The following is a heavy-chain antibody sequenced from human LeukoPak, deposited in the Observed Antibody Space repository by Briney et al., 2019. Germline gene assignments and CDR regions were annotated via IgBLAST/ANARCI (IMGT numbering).Heavy chain of an antibody. CDR2: INPSVGSA. Sequence: ASVEVSCKASGYTFSNYYMHWVRQAPGQGLEWMGIINPSVGSASSAQKFQGRVTMTGDTSTSTVYMELSSLRSDDTAVYYCARDYHGSGSLTTFDYWGQGTLVTVSS. CDR3: ARDYHGSGSLTTFDY. CDR1: GYTFSNYY. V-gene: IGHV1-46*01. D-gene: IGHD3-10*01. J-gene: IGHJ4*02.